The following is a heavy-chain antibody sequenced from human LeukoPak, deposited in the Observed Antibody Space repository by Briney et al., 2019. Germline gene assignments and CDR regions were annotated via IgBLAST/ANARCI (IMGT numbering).Heavy chain of an antibody. CDR3: ARGTLRYFDKG. CDR1: GYSISSGYY. D-gene: IGHD3-9*01. Sequence: SETLSLTCTVSGYSISSGYYWGWIRQPPGKGPEWIGSIYHSGSTYYNPSLKSRVTISVDTSKNQFSLKLSSVTAADTAVYYCARGTLRYFDKGWGQGTLVTVSS. V-gene: IGHV4-38-2*02. J-gene: IGHJ4*02. CDR2: IYHSGST.